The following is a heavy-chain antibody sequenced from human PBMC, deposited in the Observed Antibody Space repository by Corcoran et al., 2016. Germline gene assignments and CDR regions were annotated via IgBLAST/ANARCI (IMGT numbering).Heavy chain of an antibody. V-gene: IGHV2-70*01. CDR2: IDWDDDK. Sequence: QVTLRESGPALVKPTQTLTLTCTFSGFSLSTSGMCVSWIRQPPGKALEWLALIDWDDDKYYSTSLKTRLTISRDTSKNQVVLTMTNMDPVDTATYYCARATTRCWYFDLRGRGTLVTVSS. CDR3: ARATTRCWYFDL. CDR1: GFSLSTSGMC. J-gene: IGHJ2*01. D-gene: IGHD4-17*01.